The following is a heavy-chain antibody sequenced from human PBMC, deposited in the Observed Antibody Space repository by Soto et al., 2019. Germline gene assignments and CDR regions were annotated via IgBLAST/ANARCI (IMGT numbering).Heavy chain of an antibody. J-gene: IGHJ2*01. CDR3: ARFNWYFDL. Sequence: QVQLQESGPGLVKPSETLSLTCTVSGGSISSYYWSWIRQPPGKGLEWIGYIYYSGSTNYNPSLKGRVAISVDTSTNQFSLTLSSVTAADTAVYYCARFNWYFDLWGRGTLVTVSS. CDR2: IYYSGST. CDR1: GGSISSYY. V-gene: IGHV4-59*08.